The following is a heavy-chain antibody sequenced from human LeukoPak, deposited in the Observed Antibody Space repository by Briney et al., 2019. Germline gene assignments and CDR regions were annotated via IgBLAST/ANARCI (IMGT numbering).Heavy chain of an antibody. J-gene: IGHJ5*02. CDR2: IYISGST. CDR3: AREVASTYNWFDP. V-gene: IGHV3-53*01. D-gene: IGHD5/OR15-5a*01. Sequence: GGSLRLSCAASGFTVSSDYMNWVRQAPGKGLEWVSVIYISGSTYYADTVKGRFTISRDNSKNTLYLQMNSLRAEDTAVYYCAREVASTYNWFDPWGQGTLVTVSS. CDR1: GFTVSSDY.